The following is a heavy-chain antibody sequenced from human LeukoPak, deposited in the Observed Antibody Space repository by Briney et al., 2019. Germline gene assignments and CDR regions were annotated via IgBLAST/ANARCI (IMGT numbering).Heavy chain of an antibody. CDR2: ISDDGSNK. Sequence: TGGSLRLSCAASGFTFSNYAMHWVRQAPGKGLEWVAVISDDGSNKKNADSVKGRFTISRDNSKNTLYLQMSSLKIEDTAVYYCARGEVVIVPALLDSWGQGTLVTVSS. J-gene: IGHJ4*02. CDR3: ARGEVVIVPALLDS. CDR1: GFTFSNYA. V-gene: IGHV3-30-3*01. D-gene: IGHD2-2*01.